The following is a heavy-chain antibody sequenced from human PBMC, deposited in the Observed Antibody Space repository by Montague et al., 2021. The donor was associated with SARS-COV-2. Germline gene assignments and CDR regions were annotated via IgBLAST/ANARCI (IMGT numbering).Heavy chain of an antibody. Sequence: SETLSLTCTVSGGSISSSSYYWGWIRQPPGKGLEWIGSNYYSGSTYYNPSLKSRATIFVDTSKNQFSLKMSSVTAADTAVYYCASQIAVIVVVPASIMGWFDPWGQGTLVTVSS. CDR1: GGSISSSSYY. V-gene: IGHV4-39*01. CDR2: NYYSGST. CDR3: ASQIAVIVVVPASIMGWFDP. D-gene: IGHD2-2*02. J-gene: IGHJ5*02.